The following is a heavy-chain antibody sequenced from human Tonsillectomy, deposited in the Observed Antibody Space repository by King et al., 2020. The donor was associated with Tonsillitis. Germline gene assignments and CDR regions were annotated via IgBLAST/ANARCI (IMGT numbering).Heavy chain of an antibody. CDR1: GFTFSNYW. D-gene: IGHD3-3*01. V-gene: IGHV3-7*01. CDR3: SRTPYDFWSGYRPVYLDA. J-gene: IGHJ4*02. Sequence: VQLVESGGGLVQPGGSLRLSCAASGFTFSNYWMSWVRQAPGKGLEWVANIKQDGSEKYYVDFVKGRFTISRDNARNSLYLKMNSLRAEDTAVYYCSRTPYDFWSGYRPVYLDAWGQGTLVTVSS. CDR2: IKQDGSEK.